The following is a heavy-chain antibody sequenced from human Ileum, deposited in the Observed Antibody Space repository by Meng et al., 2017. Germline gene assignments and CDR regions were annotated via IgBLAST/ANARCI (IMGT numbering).Heavy chain of an antibody. J-gene: IGHJ4*02. Sequence: QLQLQQWGVGLLKPPETLFLTCVAYGGSSSANYCIWIGQPPGKRLEWIGEINHNGNTNYKPSLKSRVTISVDTSKKQFSLRLTSVTAADTAVYYCAGARYDNWGQGTLVTVSS. CDR3: AGARYDN. CDR2: INHNGNT. CDR1: GGSSSANY. V-gene: IGHV4-34*01.